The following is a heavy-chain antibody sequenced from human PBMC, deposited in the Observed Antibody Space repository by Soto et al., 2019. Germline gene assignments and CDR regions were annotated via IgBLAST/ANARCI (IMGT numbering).Heavy chain of an antibody. Sequence: GVLRLYCSASGFTFSSYDMHLVRQGPGKGLEWVSAIGTAGDTNYAGSVKGRFTISRENAKNSLYLQMNSLRAGDTAIYFCARAIGPTLFDYWGQGTPVTVYS. D-gene: IGHD3-22*01. CDR1: GFTFSSYD. CDR2: IGTAGDT. J-gene: IGHJ4*02. CDR3: ARAIGPTLFDY. V-gene: IGHV3-13*04.